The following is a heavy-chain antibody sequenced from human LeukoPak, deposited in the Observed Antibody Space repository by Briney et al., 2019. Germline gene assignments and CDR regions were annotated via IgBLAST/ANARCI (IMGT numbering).Heavy chain of an antibody. CDR3: ARDRAGTVVATFDY. J-gene: IGHJ4*02. CDR2: IIPILGIA. CDR1: GGTFSSYA. D-gene: IGHD5-12*01. Sequence: SVKVSCKASGGTFSSYAISWVRQAPGQGLECMGRIIPILGIANYAQKFQGRVTITADKSTSTAYMELSSLRSEDTAVYYCARDRAGTVVATFDYWGQGTLVTVSS. V-gene: IGHV1-69*04.